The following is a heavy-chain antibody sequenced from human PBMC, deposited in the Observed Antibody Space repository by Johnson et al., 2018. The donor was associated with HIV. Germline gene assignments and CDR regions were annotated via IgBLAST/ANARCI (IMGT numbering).Heavy chain of an antibody. Sequence: QVQLMESGGGVVQPGRSLRLSCAASGFSFSSYAMHWVRQAPGKGLEWVAVISYDGSNKYYADSVKGRFTISRDNYKNTLYLQMNSLRAEDTAVYYCARERLVGYSSSAGAFDIWGQGTMVTVSS. V-gene: IGHV3-30-3*01. J-gene: IGHJ3*02. D-gene: IGHD6-6*01. CDR1: GFSFSSYA. CDR2: ISYDGSNK. CDR3: ARERLVGYSSSAGAFDI.